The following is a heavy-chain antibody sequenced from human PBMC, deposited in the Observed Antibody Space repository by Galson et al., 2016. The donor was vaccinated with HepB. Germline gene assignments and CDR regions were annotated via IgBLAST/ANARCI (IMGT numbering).Heavy chain of an antibody. V-gene: IGHV3-53*01. CDR2: IYSDDNT. Sequence: SLRLSCAASGFTVSSDYMSWVRQAPGKGLEWVSVIYSDDNTSYGDSVKGRFTISRDNSKNTLYLQMNSLRAEDTAVYYCARGTKTYYYVLDVWGQGTTVTVSS. J-gene: IGHJ6*02. CDR1: GFTVSSDY. CDR3: ARGTKTYYYVLDV. D-gene: IGHD3-10*02.